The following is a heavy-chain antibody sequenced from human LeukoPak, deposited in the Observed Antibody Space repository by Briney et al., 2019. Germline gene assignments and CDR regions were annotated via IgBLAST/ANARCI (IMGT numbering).Heavy chain of an antibody. J-gene: IGHJ5*02. CDR2: ISYDGSNK. D-gene: IGHD1-1*01. V-gene: IGHV3-30-3*01. CDR3: ARDLKAGTPEINWFDP. Sequence: GRSLRLSCAASGFTFSSYAMHWARQAPGKGLEWVAVISYDGSNKYYADSVKGRFTISRDNSKNTLYLQMNSLRAEDTAIYYCARDLKAGTPEINWFDPWGQGTLVTVSS. CDR1: GFTFSSYA.